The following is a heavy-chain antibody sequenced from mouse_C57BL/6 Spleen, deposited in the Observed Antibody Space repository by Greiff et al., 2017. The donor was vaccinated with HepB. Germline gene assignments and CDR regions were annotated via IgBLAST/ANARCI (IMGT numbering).Heavy chain of an antibody. J-gene: IGHJ1*03. Sequence: QVQLKQSGPGILQPSQTLSLTCSFSGFSLSTFGMGVGWIRQPSGQGLEWLAHIWWDDDKYYNPALKSRLTISKDTSKNQVVLKSANVDTADTATYYCAGMGDWYFDVWGTGTTVTVSS. CDR3: AGMGDWYFDV. V-gene: IGHV8-8*01. CDR2: IWWDDDK. CDR1: GFSLSTFGMG.